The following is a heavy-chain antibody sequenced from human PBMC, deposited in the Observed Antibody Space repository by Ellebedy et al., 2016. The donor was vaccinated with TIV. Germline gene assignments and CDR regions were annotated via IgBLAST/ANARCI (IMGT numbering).Heavy chain of an antibody. Sequence: SVKVSCXASGVTLTNYAIAWVRQAPGQGLEWMGHISPFLGTTSYAQNFLGRITMTTDDSTNTTYMELTNLKSEDTAVYFCARNPPSSFWSGYFGWLDPWGQGTLVTVSS. CDR3: ARNPPSSFWSGYFGWLDP. CDR2: ISPFLGTT. V-gene: IGHV1-69*05. CDR1: GVTLTNYA. D-gene: IGHD3-3*01. J-gene: IGHJ5*02.